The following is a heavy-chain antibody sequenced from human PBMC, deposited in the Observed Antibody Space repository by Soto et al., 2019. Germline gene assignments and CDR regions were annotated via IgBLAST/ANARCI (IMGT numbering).Heavy chain of an antibody. J-gene: IGHJ4*02. CDR2: INTDGGST. CDR3: ARPRYDSTGTPFDH. Sequence: PGGSLRLSCAASGFTFSSYWLHWVRQAPGKGLVWVSGINTDGGSTDYADSVKGRFIISRDNAKNTLYLQMNSLRAGDTAVYYCARPRYDSTGTPFDHWGLGTLVTVSS. D-gene: IGHD3-22*01. V-gene: IGHV3-74*01. CDR1: GFTFSSYW.